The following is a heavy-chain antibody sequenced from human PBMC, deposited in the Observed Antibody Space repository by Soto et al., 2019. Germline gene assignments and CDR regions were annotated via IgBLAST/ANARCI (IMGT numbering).Heavy chain of an antibody. CDR1: GGSISSGGYY. Sequence: SETLSLTCTGSGGSISSGGYYWSWIRQHPGKGLEWIGYIYYSGSTYYNPSLKSRVTISVDTSKNQFSLKLSSVTAAGTAVYYCARMGGDDDTNPRTIYYWGQGTLV. J-gene: IGHJ4*02. CDR3: ARMGGDDDTNPRTIYY. CDR2: IYYSGST. V-gene: IGHV4-31*03. D-gene: IGHD3-3*01.